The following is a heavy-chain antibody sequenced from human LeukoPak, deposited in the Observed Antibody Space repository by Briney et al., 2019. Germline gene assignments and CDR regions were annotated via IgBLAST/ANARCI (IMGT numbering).Heavy chain of an antibody. Sequence: ASVGVSCKASGYTFTSYDINWVRQATGQGLEWMGWMNPNSGNTGYAQKFQGRVTMTRDTSISTAYMELSTLRSEDTAVYYCARGPPEHPQGYWGQGTLVTVSS. J-gene: IGHJ4*02. CDR2: MNPNSGNT. CDR3: ARGPPEHPQGY. V-gene: IGHV1-8*01. D-gene: IGHD1-14*01. CDR1: GYTFTSYD.